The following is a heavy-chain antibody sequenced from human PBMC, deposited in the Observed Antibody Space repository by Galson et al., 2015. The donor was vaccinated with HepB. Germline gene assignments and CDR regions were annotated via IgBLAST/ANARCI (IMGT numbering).Heavy chain of an antibody. CDR1: GFTFSSYG. CDR2: IWYDGSNK. Sequence: SLRLSCAASGFTFSSYGMHWVRQAPGKGLEWVAVIWYDGSNKYYADSVKGRFTISRDNSKNTLYLQMNSLRAEDTAVYYCARAIDYYYGMDVWGQGTTVTVSS. CDR3: ARAIDYYYGMDV. V-gene: IGHV3-33*08. J-gene: IGHJ6*02.